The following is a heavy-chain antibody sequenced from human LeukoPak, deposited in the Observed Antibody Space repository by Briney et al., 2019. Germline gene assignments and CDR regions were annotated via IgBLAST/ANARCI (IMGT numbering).Heavy chain of an antibody. Sequence: GGSLRLSCAASGFDFSTYAMSWVRQAPGKGQEWVSGISGSGDTTYYADSVKGRFTISRDNSKNMLYLQIKSLGAEDTAIYYCAKLDGSGAGSSRPPIDYWGQGSLVTVSS. CDR3: AKLDGSGAGSSRPPIDY. CDR1: GFDFSTYA. J-gene: IGHJ4*02. D-gene: IGHD3-10*01. V-gene: IGHV3-23*01. CDR2: ISGSGDTT.